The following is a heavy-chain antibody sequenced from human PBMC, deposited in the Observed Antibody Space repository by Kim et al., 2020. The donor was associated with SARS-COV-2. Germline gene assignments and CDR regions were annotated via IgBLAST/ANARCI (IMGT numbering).Heavy chain of an antibody. J-gene: IGHJ4*02. D-gene: IGHD5-12*01. CDR1: GFTFSNYA. CDR2: ISYDGSNK. CDR3: ARDLADGYNYVGGGYFDY. Sequence: GGSLRLSCAASGFTFSNYAMHWVRQAPGKGLEWVAVISYDGSNKYYVDSVKGRFTISRDNSKNTLYLRMNSLRAEDTAVYYCARDLADGYNYVGGGYFDYWGQGSLVTVSS. V-gene: IGHV3-30*04.